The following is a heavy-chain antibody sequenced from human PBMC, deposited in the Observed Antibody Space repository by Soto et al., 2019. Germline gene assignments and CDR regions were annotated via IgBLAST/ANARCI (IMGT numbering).Heavy chain of an antibody. Sequence: GGSLRLSCGAAGGNCIGYGRSWVRQEPGKGLEWVANIKQDGSEKYYVDSVKGRFTISRDNAKNSLYLQMNSLRAEDTAVYYCARVYYYYMDVWGKGPMVTVSS. CDR1: GGNCIGYG. J-gene: IGHJ6*03. CDR3: ARVYYYYMDV. V-gene: IGHV3-7*01. CDR2: IKQDGSEK.